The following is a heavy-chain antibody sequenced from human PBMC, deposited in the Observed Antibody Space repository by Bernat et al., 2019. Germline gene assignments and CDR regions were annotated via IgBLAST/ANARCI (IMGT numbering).Heavy chain of an antibody. J-gene: IGHJ4*02. V-gene: IGHV3-23*04. Sequence: EVQLVESGGGLVQPGGSLRLSCEASGFTFSSYAMSWVRQAPGKGLEWVSGISISGGTTYYADSVKGRFTISRDNSKNTLYLQMNSLRAEDAAVYYCAEGAVGTDFDYWGQGTLVTVSS. CDR3: AEGAVGTDFDY. D-gene: IGHD6-13*01. CDR2: ISISGGTT. CDR1: GFTFSSYA.